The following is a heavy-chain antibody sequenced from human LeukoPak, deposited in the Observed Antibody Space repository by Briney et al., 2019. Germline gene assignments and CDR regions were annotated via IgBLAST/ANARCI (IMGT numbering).Heavy chain of an antibody. D-gene: IGHD5-18*01. CDR1: GGSISSGGYY. J-gene: IGHJ5*02. V-gene: IGHV4-31*03. CDR2: IYYSGST. CDR3: AREGGYSYGPQNFFFDP. Sequence: SETLSLTCTVSGGSISSGGYYWSWIRQHPGKGLEWIGYIYYSGSTYYNPSLKSRVTMSVDTSKNQFSLKLSSVTAADTAVYYCAREGGYSYGPQNFFFDPWGQGTLVTVSS.